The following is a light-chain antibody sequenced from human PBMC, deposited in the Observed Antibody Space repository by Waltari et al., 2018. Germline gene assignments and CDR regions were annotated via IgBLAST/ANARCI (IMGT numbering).Light chain of an antibody. J-gene: IGKJ3*01. V-gene: IGKV3-15*01. CDR1: QKISNN. CDR2: GPT. Sequence: EIEMTQSPAIMSVSPGERVTLSCRASQKISNNFAWYHQKPGQAPRLPSYGPTTRASGIPGRFRGSGSGTESTLTIDGLQSEDFAVYYCLQYNDWPPLFTFGPGTKVEIK. CDR3: LQYNDWPPLFT.